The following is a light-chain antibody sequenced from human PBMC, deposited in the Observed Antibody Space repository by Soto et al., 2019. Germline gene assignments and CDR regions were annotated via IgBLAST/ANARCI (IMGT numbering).Light chain of an antibody. CDR1: QDISNF. CDR2: AAS. CDR3: QRYRRAPRT. V-gene: IGKV1-27*01. J-gene: IGKJ1*01. Sequence: DFQMTQSPSSLSASVGDRVTISCRAGQDISNFLAWYQQRQGKVPKLLIYAASTLQSGVPSRLSGSGSGTDFTLTSSSREPEDASTYYCQRYRRAPRTFGQGTKVEIK.